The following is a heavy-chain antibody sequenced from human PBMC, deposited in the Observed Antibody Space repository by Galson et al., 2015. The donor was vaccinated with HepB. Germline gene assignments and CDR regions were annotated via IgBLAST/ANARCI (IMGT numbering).Heavy chain of an antibody. J-gene: IGHJ3*01. Sequence: SLRLSCAASGFTFSSHAVNWVRQAPGKGLEWVSAISGYGANTYYADPVKGRFTISGDNSKNTLYLQMNSLRADDTAVYYCAKDFYTGTFIGYGFDVWGEGTMVTVSS. V-gene: IGHV3-23*01. CDR3: AKDFYTGTFIGYGFDV. CDR1: GFTFSSHA. D-gene: IGHD1-26*01. CDR2: ISGYGANT.